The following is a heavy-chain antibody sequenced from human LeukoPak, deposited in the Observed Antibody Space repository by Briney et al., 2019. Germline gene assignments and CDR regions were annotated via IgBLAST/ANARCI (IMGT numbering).Heavy chain of an antibody. Sequence: SETLSLTCTVSGGSFNSALYYWAWLRQTPEHQLEWIGSVSHDGITKYSPSLGGRASLSVDTSKNQFSLKLSSVTAADTAVYYCARDSGALLWGQGTLVTVSP. CDR2: VSHDGIT. J-gene: IGHJ4*02. D-gene: IGHD3-10*01. V-gene: IGHV4-61*01. CDR1: GGSFNSALYY. CDR3: ARDSGALL.